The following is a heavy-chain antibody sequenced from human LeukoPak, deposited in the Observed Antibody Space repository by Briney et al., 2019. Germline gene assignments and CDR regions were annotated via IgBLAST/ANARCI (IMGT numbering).Heavy chain of an antibody. V-gene: IGHV3-30*02. J-gene: IGHJ4*02. CDR1: GFIFSTYG. Sequence: PGGSLRLSCAASGFIFSTYGMYWVRQAPGKGLEWVAFIRHDGSIKNYADYVKGRSTNSRDNSKNTLYLQMNSLRAEDTAVYYCAKDSLADIDYWGQGTLVTVSS. CDR3: AKDSLADIDY. CDR2: IRHDGSIK. D-gene: IGHD3-16*01.